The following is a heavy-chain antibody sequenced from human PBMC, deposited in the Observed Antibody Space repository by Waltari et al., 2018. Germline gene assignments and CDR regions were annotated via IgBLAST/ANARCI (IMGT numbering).Heavy chain of an antibody. CDR2: ISGGSDYI. J-gene: IGHJ4*02. CDR3: AKGGVVTAWDEY. Sequence: EVQLLESGGGLVQPGGSLRLSCAASGFTFSSYGMRWVRQAPGKGPEWVSAISGGSDYIYYADSVRGRFTISRDNSKNTLYLQMSSLKAEDTAVYYCAKGGVVTAWDEYWGQGTLVTVSS. D-gene: IGHD2-21*02. CDR1: GFTFSSYG. V-gene: IGHV3-23*01.